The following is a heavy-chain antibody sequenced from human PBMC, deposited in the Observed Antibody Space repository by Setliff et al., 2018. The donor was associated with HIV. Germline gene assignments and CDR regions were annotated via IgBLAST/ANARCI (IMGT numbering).Heavy chain of an antibody. CDR1: GFTFSRYW. D-gene: IGHD1-7*01. J-gene: IGHJ4*02. Sequence: GGSLRLSCVASGFTFSRYWMSWVRQAPGKGLEWVSVISADGLTTFYADSVKGRFTISRDNSKDTLYLQMNSLRAEDTALYYCAKVRWTANYYFDCWGQGTLVTVSS. CDR2: ISADGLTT. V-gene: IGHV3-23*01. CDR3: AKVRWTANYYFDC.